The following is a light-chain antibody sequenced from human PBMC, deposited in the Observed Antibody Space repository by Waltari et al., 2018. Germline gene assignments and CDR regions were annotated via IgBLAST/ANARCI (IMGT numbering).Light chain of an antibody. J-gene: IGLJ2*01. CDR1: HIGSKS. Sequence: SYVLTQPPSVSVAPGQTARITCGGNHIGSKSVHWYEQKPGQAPVLVVYDDSDRPSGIPERFSGSSSGATVTLTISEVQAEDEADYYCQSADSIDSYVVFGGGTKLTVL. V-gene: IGLV3-21*02. CDR3: QSADSIDSYVV. CDR2: DDS.